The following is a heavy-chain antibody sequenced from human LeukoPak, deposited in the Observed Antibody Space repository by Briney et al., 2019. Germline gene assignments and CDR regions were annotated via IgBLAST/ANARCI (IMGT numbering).Heavy chain of an antibody. CDR3: ARGGVAPTVSGPDY. V-gene: IGHV1-18*01. D-gene: IGHD3-10*01. J-gene: IGHJ4*02. CDR2: ISAYNGNT. CDR1: GYTFTSYG. Sequence: GASVKVSCKASGYTFTSYGISWVRQAPGQGLEWMGLISAYNGNTNYAQKLQGRVTMTTDTSTSTAYMELRSLRSDDTAVHYYARGGVAPTVSGPDYWGQGTLVTVSS.